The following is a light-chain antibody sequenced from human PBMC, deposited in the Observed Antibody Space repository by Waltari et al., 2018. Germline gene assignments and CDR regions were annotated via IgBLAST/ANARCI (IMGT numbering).Light chain of an antibody. J-gene: IGKJ2*01. Sequence: DIQMTQSPSSVSASVGDRVTITCRASQDIASWLAWYQHQPGKAPKLLIYAASSLQTGVPSRFSGSGSGTLFTLTISSLQPEDFATYYCQQADSFPRTFGQGTKLEI. CDR3: QQADSFPRT. CDR2: AAS. CDR1: QDIASW. V-gene: IGKV1-12*01.